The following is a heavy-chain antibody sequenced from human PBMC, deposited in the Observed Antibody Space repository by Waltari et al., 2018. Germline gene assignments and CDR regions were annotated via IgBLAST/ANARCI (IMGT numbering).Heavy chain of an antibody. V-gene: IGHV4-34*01. D-gene: IGHD4-4*01. CDR2: INHSGST. Sequence: QVQLQQWGAGLLKPSETLSLTCAVYGGSFSGYYWSWIRQPPGKGLEWIGEINHSGSTNYNPSLKSRVTISVDTSKNQFSLKLSSVTAADTAVYYCARVIPTVTYEDDYYYYMDVWGKGTTVTVS. J-gene: IGHJ6*03. CDR3: ARVIPTVTYEDDYYYYMDV. CDR1: GGSFSGYY.